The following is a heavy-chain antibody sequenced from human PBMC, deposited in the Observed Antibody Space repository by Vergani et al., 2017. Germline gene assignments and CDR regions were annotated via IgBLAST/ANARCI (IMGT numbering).Heavy chain of an antibody. CDR2: IIPIFGTA. V-gene: IGHV1-69*01. Sequence: QVQLVQSGAEVKKPGSSVKVSCKASGGTFSSYAMSWVRQAPGQGLEWMGGIIPIFGTANYAQKFQGRVTITADESTSTAYMELSSRRSEDTAVYYCARDSDYDSSGYIGAFDIWGQGTMVTVSS. CDR3: ARDSDYDSSGYIGAFDI. CDR1: GGTFSSYA. D-gene: IGHD3-22*01. J-gene: IGHJ3*02.